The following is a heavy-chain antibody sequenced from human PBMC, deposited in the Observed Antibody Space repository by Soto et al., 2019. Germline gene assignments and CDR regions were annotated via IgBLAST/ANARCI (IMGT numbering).Heavy chain of an antibody. V-gene: IGHV3-23*01. CDR2: ISGSSGST. CDR3: AKYSSGWYHPFDY. D-gene: IGHD6-19*01. J-gene: IGHJ4*01. CDR1: GFTFSSYA. Sequence: GGSLRLSCAASGFTFSSYAMSWVRQAPGKGLEWVSAISGSSGSTYYADSVKGRFTISRDNSKNTLYLQMNSLRAEDTAVYYCAKYSSGWYHPFDYWGQGTLVTVSS.